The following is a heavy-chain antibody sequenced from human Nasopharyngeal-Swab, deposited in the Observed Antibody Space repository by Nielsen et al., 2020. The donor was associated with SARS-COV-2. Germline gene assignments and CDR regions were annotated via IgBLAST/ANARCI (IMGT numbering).Heavy chain of an antibody. Sequence: GESLNISCAASGFTFSSYGMHWVRQAPGKGLEWVAFIRYDGSNKYYADSVKGRFTISRDNSKNTLYLQMNSLRAEDTAVYYCAKDSMDTAMVYDYYYYMDVWGKGTTVTVSS. CDR3: AKDSMDTAMVYDYYYYMDV. V-gene: IGHV3-30*02. CDR2: IRYDGSNK. J-gene: IGHJ6*03. D-gene: IGHD5-18*01. CDR1: GFTFSSYG.